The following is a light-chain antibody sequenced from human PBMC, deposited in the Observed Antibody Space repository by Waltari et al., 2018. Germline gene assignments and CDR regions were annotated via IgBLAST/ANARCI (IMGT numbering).Light chain of an antibody. CDR2: GAS. J-gene: IGKJ4*01. CDR1: QSVSSN. V-gene: IGKV3-15*01. CDR3: QQYNNWPLP. Sequence: EKVMTQSPATLSVSLGERATLSCRASQSVSSNLAWYQQKPGQAPRLLIYGASTRATGISARFSGSGSGTEFTLTISSLQSEDFAVYYCQQYNNWPLPFGGGTTVEIK.